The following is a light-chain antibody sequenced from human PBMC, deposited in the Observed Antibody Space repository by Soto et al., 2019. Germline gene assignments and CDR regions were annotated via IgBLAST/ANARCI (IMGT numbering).Light chain of an antibody. J-gene: IGKJ1*01. Sequence: DIQMTQSPSSLSASVGDRVTITCRASQYITTYLNWYQQKPGKAPKLLIYAASSLHSGVPSRFSGSGSGTDFTLTISSLQPEDFATYYCQQGYNLPLAFGQGTKVDIK. CDR2: AAS. CDR1: QYITTY. CDR3: QQGYNLPLA. V-gene: IGKV1-39*01.